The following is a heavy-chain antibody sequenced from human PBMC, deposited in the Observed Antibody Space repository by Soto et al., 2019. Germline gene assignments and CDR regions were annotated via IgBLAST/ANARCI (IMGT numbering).Heavy chain of an antibody. D-gene: IGHD6-13*01. V-gene: IGHV1-24*01. Sequence: ASVKVSCKASGYTFTSYAMHWVRQAPGKGLEWMGGFDPEDGETNYAQKFQGRVTMTEDTSTDTAYVELSSLRSEDTAVYYCATSRFDYWGQGTLVIVSS. J-gene: IGHJ4*02. CDR2: FDPEDGET. CDR3: ATSRFDY. CDR1: GYTFTSYA.